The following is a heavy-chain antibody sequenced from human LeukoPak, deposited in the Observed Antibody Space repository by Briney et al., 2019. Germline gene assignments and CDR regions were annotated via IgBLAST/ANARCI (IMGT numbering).Heavy chain of an antibody. CDR1: GGSISSYY. D-gene: IGHD5-18*01. CDR2: IYYSGHT. J-gene: IGHJ4*02. V-gene: IGHV4-59*01. CDR3: ARERIERYTYASSDFDY. Sequence: PSETLSLTCTVSGGSISSYYWNWIRQPPGKGLEWIGYIYYSGHTNYNPSLNSRVAISIDTSKNQFSLKLNSLTAADTAVYYCARERIERYTYASSDFDYWGRGTLVTVSS.